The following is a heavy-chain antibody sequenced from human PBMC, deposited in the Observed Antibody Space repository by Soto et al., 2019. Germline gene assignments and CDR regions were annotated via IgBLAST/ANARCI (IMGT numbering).Heavy chain of an antibody. D-gene: IGHD3-22*01. Sequence: ASVNVSCKASGYTFTSYGISWVRQAPGQGLEWMGWISAYNGNTNYAQKLQGRVTMTTDTSTSTAYMELRSLRSDDTAVYYCARVAVSSGYYYYYGMDVWGQGTTVTVSS. CDR3: ARVAVSSGYYYYYGMDV. J-gene: IGHJ6*02. V-gene: IGHV1-18*01. CDR2: ISAYNGNT. CDR1: GYTFTSYG.